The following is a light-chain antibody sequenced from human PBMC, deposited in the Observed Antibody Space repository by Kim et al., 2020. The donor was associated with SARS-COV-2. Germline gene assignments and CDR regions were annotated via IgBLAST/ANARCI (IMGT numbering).Light chain of an antibody. J-gene: IGKJ4*01. Sequence: ASVGDRVTITCRASQSISSWLAWYQQEPGKAPKLLIYDASSLESGVPSRFSGSGSGTEFTLTISSLQPDDFATYYCQQCNSYPLTFGGGTKVDIK. V-gene: IGKV1-5*01. CDR3: QQCNSYPLT. CDR1: QSISSW. CDR2: DAS.